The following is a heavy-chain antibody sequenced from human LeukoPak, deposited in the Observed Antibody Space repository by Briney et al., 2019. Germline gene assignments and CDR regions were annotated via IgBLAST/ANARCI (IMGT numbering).Heavy chain of an antibody. V-gene: IGHV1-2*02. CDR3: ARSSQGFGEFF. CDR2: INPNCGGT. Sequence: ASVLKTCKACGYTFTGYYMHWVRQAPGQGLEWMGWINPNCGGTNYAQKFQGRVTMTRDTSISTAYMELSRLRSDDTAVYYCARSSQGFGEFFWGQGTMVTVSS. CDR1: GYTFTGYY. D-gene: IGHD3-10*01. J-gene: IGHJ3*01.